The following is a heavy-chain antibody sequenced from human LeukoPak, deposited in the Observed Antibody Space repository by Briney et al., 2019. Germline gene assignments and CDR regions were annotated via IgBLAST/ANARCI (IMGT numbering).Heavy chain of an antibody. V-gene: IGHV4-38-2*02. CDR2: IYHSGST. D-gene: IGHD3-10*01. Sequence: SETLSLTCTVSGYSISSGYYWGWIRQPPGKGLEWIGNIYHSGSTYYNPSLKSRVTISVDTSKNQFSLKLSSVTAADTAVYYCAREAVHYGSGSHDYWGQGTLVAVSS. CDR1: GYSISSGYY. CDR3: AREAVHYGSGSHDY. J-gene: IGHJ4*02.